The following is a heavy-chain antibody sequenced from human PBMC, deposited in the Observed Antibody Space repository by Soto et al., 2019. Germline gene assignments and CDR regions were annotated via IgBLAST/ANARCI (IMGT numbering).Heavy chain of an antibody. J-gene: IGHJ4*02. CDR3: AHRPSYRSGGSCYSGFDY. CDR2: IYWDDDK. Sequence: QITLKESGPTLVKPTQTLTLTCTFSGFSLSTSGVGVGWIRQPPGKALEWLALIYWDDDKGYSTSLKSSLTITKDTSTNQVVLTMTNMDPVDTATYYCAHRPSYRSGGSCYSGFDYWGQGTLVTVSS. D-gene: IGHD2-15*01. V-gene: IGHV2-5*02. CDR1: GFSLSTSGVG.